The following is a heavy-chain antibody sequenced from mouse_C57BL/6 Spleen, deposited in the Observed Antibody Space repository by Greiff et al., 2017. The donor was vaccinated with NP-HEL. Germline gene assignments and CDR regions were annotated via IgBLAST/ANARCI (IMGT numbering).Heavy chain of an antibody. Sequence: VQLQQSGPELVKPGASVKISCKASGYTFTDYYMNGVKQSHGKSLEWIGDINPNNGGTSYNQKFKGKATLTVDKSSSTAYMELRSLTSEDSAVYYCARWLLPRDYYAMDYWGQGTSVTVSS. CDR2: INPNNGGT. V-gene: IGHV1-26*01. J-gene: IGHJ4*01. CDR1: GYTFTDYY. D-gene: IGHD2-3*01. CDR3: ARWLLPRDYYAMDY.